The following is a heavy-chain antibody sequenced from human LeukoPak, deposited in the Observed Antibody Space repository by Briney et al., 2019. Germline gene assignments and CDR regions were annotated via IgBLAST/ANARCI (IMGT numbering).Heavy chain of an antibody. J-gene: IGHJ6*03. CDR2: MNPNSGGT. CDR3: ARDREAIVGAIFYYYYYYMDV. Sequence: GASVKVSCKASGYTFTSYDINWVRQATGQGLEWMGWMNPNSGGTNYAQKFQGRVTMTRDTSISTAYMELSRLRSDDTAVYYCARDREAIVGAIFYYYYYYMDVWGKGTTVTVSS. D-gene: IGHD1-26*01. V-gene: IGHV1-2*02. CDR1: GYTFTSYD.